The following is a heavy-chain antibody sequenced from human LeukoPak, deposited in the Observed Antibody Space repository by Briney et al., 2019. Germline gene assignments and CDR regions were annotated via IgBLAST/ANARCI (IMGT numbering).Heavy chain of an antibody. CDR3: AKPAISSRGWYYDY. CDR2: ISSNGGST. CDR1: GFTFSSYA. V-gene: IGHV3-64*01. Sequence: GGSLRLSCAASGFTFSSYAMHWVRQAPGKGLEYVSAISSNGGSTYYANSVKGRFTISRDNSKNTLYLQMGSLRAEDTAVYYRAKPAISSRGWYYDYWGQGTLVTVSS. D-gene: IGHD6-19*01. J-gene: IGHJ4*02.